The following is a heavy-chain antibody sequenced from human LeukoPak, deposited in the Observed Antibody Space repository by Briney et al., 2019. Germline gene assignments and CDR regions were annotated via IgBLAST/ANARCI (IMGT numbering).Heavy chain of an antibody. CDR2: ISSSSSTI. V-gene: IGHV3-48*01. CDR3: ANLNHQQYSSSFSAAYFDY. Sequence: GGSLRLSCAASGFTFSSYSMNWVRQAPGKGLEWVSYISSSSSTIYYADSVKGRFTISRDNSKNTLYLQMNSLRAENTAVYYCANLNHQQYSSSFSAAYFDYWGQGTLVTVSS. J-gene: IGHJ4*02. D-gene: IGHD6-6*01. CDR1: GFTFSSYS.